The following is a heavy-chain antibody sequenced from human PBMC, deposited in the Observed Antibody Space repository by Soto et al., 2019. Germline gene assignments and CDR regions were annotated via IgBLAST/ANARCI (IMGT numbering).Heavy chain of an antibody. Sequence: QVQLVQSGAEVQKPGSSVKVSCKASGGTFSSYAISWVRQAPGQGLEWMGGIIPIFGTANYAQKFQGRVTITADESTSTAYMELSSLRSEDTAVYYCASSWDTAMVKYYYGMDVWGQGTTVTVSS. CDR3: ASSWDTAMVKYYYGMDV. CDR2: IIPIFGTA. V-gene: IGHV1-69*01. CDR1: GGTFSSYA. D-gene: IGHD5-18*01. J-gene: IGHJ6*02.